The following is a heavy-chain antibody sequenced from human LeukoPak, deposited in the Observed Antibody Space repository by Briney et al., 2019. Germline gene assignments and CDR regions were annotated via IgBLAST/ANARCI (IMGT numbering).Heavy chain of an antibody. D-gene: IGHD1/OR15-1a*01. J-gene: IGHJ6*03. CDR2: ISSSSSTI. Sequence: GSLRLSCAASGFTFSSYSMNWVRQAPGKGLEWVSYISSSSSTIYYADSVKGRFTISRDNAKNSLYLQMNSLRAEDTAVYYCARDNWNNPSYYYYMDVWGKGTTVTVSS. CDR1: GFTFSSYS. V-gene: IGHV3-48*04. CDR3: ARDNWNNPSYYYYMDV.